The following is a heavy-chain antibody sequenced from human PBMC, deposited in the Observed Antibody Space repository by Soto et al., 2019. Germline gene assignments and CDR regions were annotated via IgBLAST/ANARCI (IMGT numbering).Heavy chain of an antibody. V-gene: IGHV3-53*01. CDR2: IYRGEST. CDR3: ARVVTTVTTDPYYFDY. CDR1: EFSVGINY. D-gene: IGHD4-17*01. Sequence: GGSLRLSCAASEFSVGINYMSWVRQAPGKGLDWVSVIYRGESTYYADSVKGRFTISRDNSKNTVYLQMNSLRAEGTAVYYCARVVTTVTTDPYYFDYWGQGTLVTVSS. J-gene: IGHJ4*02.